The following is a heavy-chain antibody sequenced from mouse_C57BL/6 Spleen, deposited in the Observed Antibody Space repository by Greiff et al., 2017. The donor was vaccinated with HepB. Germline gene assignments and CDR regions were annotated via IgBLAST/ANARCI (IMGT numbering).Heavy chain of an antibody. Sequence: EVMLVESGGGLVQPKGSLKLSCAASGFSFNTYAMNWVRQAPGKGLEWVARIRSKSNNYATYYADSVKDRFTISRDDSESMLYLQMNNLKTEDTAMYYCVRQGQRDYYAMDYWGQGTSVTVSS. CDR3: VRQGQRDYYAMDY. CDR2: IRSKSNNYAT. J-gene: IGHJ4*01. D-gene: IGHD3-3*01. V-gene: IGHV10-1*01. CDR1: GFSFNTYA.